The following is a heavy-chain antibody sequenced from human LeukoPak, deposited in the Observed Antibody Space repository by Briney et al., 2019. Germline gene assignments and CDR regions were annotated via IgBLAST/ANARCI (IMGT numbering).Heavy chain of an antibody. J-gene: IGHJ4*02. V-gene: IGHV4-59*08. CDR3: ARHTEGVGLDY. CDR2: IYYSGST. Sequence: PSETLSLTCTVSGXSISSYYWSWIRQPPGKGLEWIGYIYYSGSTSYNPSLKSRVTISVDTSKNQFSLKLSSVTAADTAVYYCARHTEGVGLDYWGQGTLVTVSS. CDR1: GXSISSYY. D-gene: IGHD1-26*01.